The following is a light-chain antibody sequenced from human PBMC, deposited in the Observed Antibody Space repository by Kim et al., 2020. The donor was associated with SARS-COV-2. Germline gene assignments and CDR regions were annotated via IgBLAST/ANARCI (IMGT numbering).Light chain of an antibody. V-gene: IGLV3-1*01. Sequence: SYELTQPPSVSVSPGQTASITCSADKLGDKFAYWYQQRPGQSPVLVIYHDYKRPSGIPERFSGSNSGKTATLTITGTQAMDEAYYYCQTWDSSTGVFGGGAKLTVL. CDR3: QTWDSSTGV. J-gene: IGLJ3*02. CDR2: HDY. CDR1: KLGDKF.